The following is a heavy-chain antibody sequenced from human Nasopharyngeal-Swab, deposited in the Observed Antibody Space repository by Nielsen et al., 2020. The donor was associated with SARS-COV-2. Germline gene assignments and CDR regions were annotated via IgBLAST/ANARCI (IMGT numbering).Heavy chain of an antibody. CDR3: ARGRDDSSGYYRLFDY. Sequence: SETLSLTCAVYGGSFSGYYWSWIRQPPGKGLEWIGEINHSGSTNYNPSLKGRVTISVDTSKNQFSLKLSSVTAADTAVYYCARGRDDSSGYYRLFDYWGQGTLVTVSS. V-gene: IGHV4-34*01. D-gene: IGHD3-22*01. CDR1: GGSFSGYY. J-gene: IGHJ4*02. CDR2: INHSGST.